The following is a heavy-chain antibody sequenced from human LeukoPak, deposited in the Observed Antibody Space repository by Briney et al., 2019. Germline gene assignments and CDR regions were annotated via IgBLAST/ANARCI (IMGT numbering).Heavy chain of an antibody. J-gene: IGHJ2*01. CDR1: GFTVSSNW. V-gene: IGHV3-53*01. Sequence: PGGSLRLSCAASGFTVSSNWMSWVRQAPGKGLEWVAVIYSGGSTYYADSVKGGFTISRDNSKNTLNLQINSQRAEDTAAYYCANHYGWVSYYTSARDFDLWGRGTLVTVSS. CDR2: IYSGGST. D-gene: IGHD3-10*01. CDR3: ANHYGWVSYYTSARDFDL.